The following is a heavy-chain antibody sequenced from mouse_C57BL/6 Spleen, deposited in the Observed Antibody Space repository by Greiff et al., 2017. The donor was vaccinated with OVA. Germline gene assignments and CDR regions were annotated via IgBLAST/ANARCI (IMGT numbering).Heavy chain of an antibody. CDR2: IDPSDSYT. V-gene: IGHV1-59*01. CDR1: GYTFTSYW. D-gene: IGHD1-1*01. Sequence: QVQLQQPGAELVSPGTSVKLSCKASGYTFTSYWMHWVKQRPGQGLEWIGVIDPSDSYTNYNQKFKGKATLTVDTSSSTAYMQLSSLTSEDSAVYYCARFLFTTVVAEGYYAMDYWGQGTSVTVSS. CDR3: ARFLFTTVVAEGYYAMDY. J-gene: IGHJ4*01.